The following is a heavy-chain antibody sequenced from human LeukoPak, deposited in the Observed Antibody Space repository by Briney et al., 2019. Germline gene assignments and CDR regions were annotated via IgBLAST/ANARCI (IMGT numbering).Heavy chain of an antibody. J-gene: IGHJ4*02. D-gene: IGHD6-19*01. CDR1: GGSISSGGYY. V-gene: IGHV4-39*07. Sequence: SETLSLTCTVSGGSISSGGYYWSWIRQPPGKGLEWIGEINHSGSTNYNPSLKSRVTISVDTSKNQFSLKLSSVTAADTAVYYCARVGLQWLVDYWGQGTLVTVSS. CDR2: INHSGST. CDR3: ARVGLQWLVDY.